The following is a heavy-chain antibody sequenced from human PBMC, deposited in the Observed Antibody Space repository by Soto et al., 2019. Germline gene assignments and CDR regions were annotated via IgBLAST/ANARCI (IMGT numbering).Heavy chain of an antibody. CDR3: ARNGYYDY. J-gene: IGHJ4*02. CDR1: GFTFSNYA. D-gene: IGHD2-8*01. CDR2: ITGSGDRA. V-gene: IGHV3-23*01. Sequence: HPGGPLRLSCEASGFTFSNYAMSWVRQAPGKGLDWVSAITGSGDRAYYGDSVKGRFTISRDNSKNTLYLQMNSLKADDTAIYYCARNGYYDYWGQGTLVTVSS.